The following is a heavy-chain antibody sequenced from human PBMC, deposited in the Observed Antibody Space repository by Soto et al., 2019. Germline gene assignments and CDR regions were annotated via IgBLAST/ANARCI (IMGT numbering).Heavy chain of an antibody. D-gene: IGHD6-13*01. CDR1: GFTFSSYW. V-gene: IGHV3-7*03. J-gene: IGHJ3*02. CDR2: IKQDGSEK. CDR3: ARAVYSSSWYHAFDI. Sequence: GGSLRLSCAASGFTFSSYWMSWVRQAPGKGLEWVANIKQDGSEKYYVDSVKGRFTISRDNAKNSLYLQMNSLRAEDTAMYYCARAVYSSSWYHAFDIWGQGTMVTVSS.